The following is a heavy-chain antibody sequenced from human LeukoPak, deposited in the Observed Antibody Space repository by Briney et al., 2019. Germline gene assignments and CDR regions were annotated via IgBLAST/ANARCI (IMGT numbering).Heavy chain of an antibody. Sequence: GGSLRPSCAASGFTFSSYAIHWVRQAPGKGLEWVAVISYDGNNKYYADSVKGRFTISRDNSKNTLYLQMNSLRAEDTAVYYCAKAICGGDCSEYFQHWGQGTLVTVSS. CDR2: ISYDGNNK. D-gene: IGHD2-21*02. J-gene: IGHJ1*01. V-gene: IGHV3-30-3*01. CDR3: AKAICGGDCSEYFQH. CDR1: GFTFSSYA.